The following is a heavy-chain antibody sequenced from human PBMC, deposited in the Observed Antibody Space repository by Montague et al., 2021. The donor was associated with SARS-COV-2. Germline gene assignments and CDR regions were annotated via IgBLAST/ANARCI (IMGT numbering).Heavy chain of an antibody. V-gene: IGHV3-21*01. CDR1: GFTFSSYS. D-gene: IGHD3-9*01. CDR3: ARDYHYDILTGYYSS. Sequence: SLRLSCAASGFTFSSYSMNWVRQAPGKGLEWVSSISSSSSYMYYADSVKGRFTISRDNAKNSLYLQMNSLRAEDTAVYYCARDYHYDILTGYYSSWGQGTLVTVSS. J-gene: IGHJ5*02. CDR2: ISSSSSYM.